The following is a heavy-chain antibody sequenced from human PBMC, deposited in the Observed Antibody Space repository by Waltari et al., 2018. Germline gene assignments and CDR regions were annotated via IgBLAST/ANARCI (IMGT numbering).Heavy chain of an antibody. V-gene: IGHV4-4*02. J-gene: IGHJ4*02. CDR1: GDSMSSSDW. Sequence: QLQLEESGPGLVQPSGTLSLTCAATGDSMSSSDWWRWVRQPPGKGLEWIGQIQRSGRTNYNPSFASRVSMSIDTSNNNFFLRVTSATAADTAVYYCARDRGKGIYLDSWGQGTLVTVSP. CDR2: IQRSGRT. CDR3: ARDRGKGIYLDS. D-gene: IGHD2-15*01.